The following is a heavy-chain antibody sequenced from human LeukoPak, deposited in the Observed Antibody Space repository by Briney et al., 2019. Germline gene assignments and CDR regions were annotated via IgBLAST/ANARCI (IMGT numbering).Heavy chain of an antibody. CDR1: GGTFSSYA. D-gene: IGHD1-26*01. CDR2: IIPIFGTA. CDR3: ASQGIVGATRYFDY. Sequence: SVKVSCKASGGTFSSYAISWVRQASGQGLEWMGGIIPIFGTANYAQKFQGRVTITADESTSTAYMELSSLRSEDTAVYYCASQGIVGATRYFDYWGQGTLVTVSS. V-gene: IGHV1-69*01. J-gene: IGHJ4*02.